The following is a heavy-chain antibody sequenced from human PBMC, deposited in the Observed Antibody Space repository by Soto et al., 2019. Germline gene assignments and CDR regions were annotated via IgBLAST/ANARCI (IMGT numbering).Heavy chain of an antibody. D-gene: IGHD6-13*01. V-gene: IGHV6-1*01. CDR3: ARDLRSSSWRDYYYYGMDV. CDR1: GDSVSSNSAA. CDR2: TYYRSKWYN. J-gene: IGHJ6*02. Sequence: SQTLSLTCAISGDSVSSNSAAWNWIRQSPSRGLEWLGRTYYRSKWYNDYAVSVKSRITINPDTSKNQFSLQLNSVTPEDTAVYYCARDLRSSSWRDYYYYGMDVWGQGTTVTVSS.